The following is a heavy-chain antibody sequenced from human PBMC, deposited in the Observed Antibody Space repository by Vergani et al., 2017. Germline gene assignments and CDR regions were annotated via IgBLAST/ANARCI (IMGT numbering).Heavy chain of an antibody. D-gene: IGHD3-22*01. CDR1: GYSFTSYW. CDR3: ARKKTYYYDSSAIDY. Sequence: EVQLVQSGAEVKKPGESLKISCKGSGYSFTSYWIGWVRQMPGKGLEWMGIIYPGDSDTRYSPSFQGQVTTSADKSISTAYLQWSSLKASDTAMYYCARKKTYYYDSSAIDYWGQGTLVTVSS. J-gene: IGHJ4*02. CDR2: IYPGDSDT. V-gene: IGHV5-51*01.